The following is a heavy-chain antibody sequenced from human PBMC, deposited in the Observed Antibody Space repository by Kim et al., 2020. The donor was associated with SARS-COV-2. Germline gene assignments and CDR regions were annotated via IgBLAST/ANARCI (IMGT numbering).Heavy chain of an antibody. J-gene: IGHJ4*02. CDR2: IYYSGST. Sequence: SETLSLTCTVSGGSISSYYWSWIRQPPGKGLEWIGYIYYSGSTNYNPSLKSRVTISVDTSKNQFSLKLSSVTAADTAVYYCARFSYSSGWYSAYWGQGTLVTVSS. V-gene: IGHV4-59*08. D-gene: IGHD6-19*01. CDR1: GGSISSYY. CDR3: ARFSYSSGWYSAY.